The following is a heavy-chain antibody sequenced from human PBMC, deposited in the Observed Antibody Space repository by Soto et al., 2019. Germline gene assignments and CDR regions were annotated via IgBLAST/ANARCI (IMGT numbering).Heavy chain of an antibody. CDR2: ISYDGSNK. D-gene: IGHD6-13*01. CDR1: GFTFISYG. CDR3: AKCRAAGTGYYYYGMDV. J-gene: IGHJ6*02. V-gene: IGHV3-30*18. Sequence: GGSLRLSCAASGFTFISYGMHWVRQAPGKGLEWVAVISYDGSNKYYADSVKGRFTISRDNSKNTLYLQMNSLRAEDTAVYYCAKCRAAGTGYYYYGMDVWGQGTTVTVSS.